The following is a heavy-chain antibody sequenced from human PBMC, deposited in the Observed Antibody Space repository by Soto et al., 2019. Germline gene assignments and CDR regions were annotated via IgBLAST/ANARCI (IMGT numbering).Heavy chain of an antibody. CDR1: GFTFGNYW. Sequence: EVQLVESGGGLVQPGGSLRLSCAASGFTFGNYWMYWVRQAPGKGLVWVSRINRDGSVSSYADSVKGRLTISRDNVKNTLYLQMDSLRVEDTAVYYCARGDCVGGTCYSVAGSFYYYMDVWGKGTTVTVFS. D-gene: IGHD2-15*01. CDR3: ARGDCVGGTCYSVAGSFYYYMDV. CDR2: INRDGSVS. V-gene: IGHV3-74*01. J-gene: IGHJ6*03.